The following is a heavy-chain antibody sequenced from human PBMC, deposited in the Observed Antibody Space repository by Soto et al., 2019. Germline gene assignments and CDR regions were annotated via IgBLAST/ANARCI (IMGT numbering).Heavy chain of an antibody. Sequence: SETLSLTCTVSGGSISSSSYYWGWICQPPGKGLEWIGSVYYSGSTYYNPSLKSRVTISVDTSKNQFSLKLSSVTAADTAVYYCASLIVPATMGYYYYMDVWGKGTTVTVSS. CDR3: ASLIVPATMGYYYYMDV. J-gene: IGHJ6*03. CDR1: GGSISSSSYY. CDR2: VYYSGST. V-gene: IGHV4-39*01. D-gene: IGHD2-2*01.